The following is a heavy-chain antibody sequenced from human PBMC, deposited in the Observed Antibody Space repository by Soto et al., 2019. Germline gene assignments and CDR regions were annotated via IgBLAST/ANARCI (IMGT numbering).Heavy chain of an antibody. CDR1: GFIFSTYD. J-gene: IGHJ4*02. Sequence: QVQLVESGGGMVQPGRSLRLSCTVSGFIFSTYDMHWVRQAPGKGLEWVAVVSYDAGYKNYADSVKGRFTIPRDNSKNTLYLQMNGLRPEDTAVYYCAKVSISKSSAVTFDSWGQGTLVTVSS. CDR2: VSYDAGYK. CDR3: AKVSISKSSAVTFDS. D-gene: IGHD2-15*01. V-gene: IGHV3-30*18.